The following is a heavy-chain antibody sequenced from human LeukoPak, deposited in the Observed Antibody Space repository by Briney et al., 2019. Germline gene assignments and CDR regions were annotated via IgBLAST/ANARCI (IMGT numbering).Heavy chain of an antibody. CDR2: IIPIFGTA. J-gene: IGHJ5*02. Sequence: ASVKVSCKASGCTFSSYAISWVRQAPGQGLEWMGGIIPIFGTANYAQKLQGRVTMTTDTSTSTAYMELRSLRSDDTAVYYCARVYDSLTGYHNWFDPWGQGTLVTVSS. CDR1: GCTFSSYA. D-gene: IGHD3-9*01. V-gene: IGHV1-69*05. CDR3: ARVYDSLTGYHNWFDP.